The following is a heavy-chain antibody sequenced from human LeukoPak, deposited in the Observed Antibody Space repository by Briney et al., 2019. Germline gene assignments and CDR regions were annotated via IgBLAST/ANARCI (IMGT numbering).Heavy chain of an antibody. CDR3: ARGGVLRYFDWLLPHYYYYGMDV. D-gene: IGHD3-9*01. Sequence: PGGSLRLSCAASGFTFSSYAMHWVRQAPGKGLEWVAVISYDGSNKYYADSVKGRFTISRDNSKNTLYLQMNSLRAEDTAVYYCARGGVLRYFDWLLPHYYYYGMDVWGQGTTVTVS. CDR1: GFTFSSYA. J-gene: IGHJ6*02. V-gene: IGHV3-30-3*01. CDR2: ISYDGSNK.